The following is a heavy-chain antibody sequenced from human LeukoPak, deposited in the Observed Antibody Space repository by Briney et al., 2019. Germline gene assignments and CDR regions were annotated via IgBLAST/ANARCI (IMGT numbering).Heavy chain of an antibody. V-gene: IGHV1-69*01. CDR1: GGTFSSYA. Sequence: SVKVSCKASGGTFSSYAISWVRQAPGQGLEWMGGLIPIFGTANYAQKFQGRVTITADESTSTAYMELSSLRSEDTAVYCCAARIAAAGTGVDYWGQGTLVTVSS. CDR2: LIPIFGTA. J-gene: IGHJ4*02. CDR3: AARIAAAGTGVDY. D-gene: IGHD6-13*01.